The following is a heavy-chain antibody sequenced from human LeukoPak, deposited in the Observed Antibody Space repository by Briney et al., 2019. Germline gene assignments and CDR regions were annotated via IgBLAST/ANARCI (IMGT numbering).Heavy chain of an antibody. Sequence: SETLSLTCAVYGGSFSGYYWSWIRQPPGKGLEWIGEINHSGSTNYNPSLKSRVTISVDTSKNQFSLKLSSVTAADTAVYYCARGKRRSYYDSSGYNDYWGQGTLVTVSS. CDR1: GGSFSGYY. CDR2: INHSGST. V-gene: IGHV4-34*01. D-gene: IGHD3-22*01. CDR3: ARGKRRSYYDSSGYNDY. J-gene: IGHJ4*02.